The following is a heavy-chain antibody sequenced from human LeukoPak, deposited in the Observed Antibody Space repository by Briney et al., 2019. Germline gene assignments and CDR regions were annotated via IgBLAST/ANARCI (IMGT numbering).Heavy chain of an antibody. J-gene: IGHJ4*02. Sequence: SETLSLTCAVYGGSFSGYYWSWIRQPPGKGLEWIGEINHSGSTSYNPSLKSRVTISVDTSKNQFSLKLSSVTAADTAVYYCARGFITIFGVDPFDYWGQGTLVTVSS. D-gene: IGHD3-3*01. V-gene: IGHV4-34*01. CDR1: GGSFSGYY. CDR3: ARGFITIFGVDPFDY. CDR2: INHSGST.